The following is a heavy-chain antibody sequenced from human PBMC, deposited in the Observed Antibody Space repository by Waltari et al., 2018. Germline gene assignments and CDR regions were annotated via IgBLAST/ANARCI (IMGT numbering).Heavy chain of an antibody. CDR3: VRDTGVRGTRFVGDL. V-gene: IGHV3-9*01. D-gene: IGHD3-10*02. CDR1: GFKFEDYG. Sequence: EMQVVESGGGLVQPGTSLRLSCAASGFKFEDYGMHWVRQRAGKGLEWVAGVNWNSAKIDYADSVKGRFIISRDNGKNSLYLQMNSLRPDDTALYLCVRDTGVRGTRFVGDLWGQGSLVTVSS. CDR2: VNWNSAKI. J-gene: IGHJ5*02.